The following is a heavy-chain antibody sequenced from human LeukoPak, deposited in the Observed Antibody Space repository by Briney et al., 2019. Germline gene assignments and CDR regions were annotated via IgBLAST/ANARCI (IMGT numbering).Heavy chain of an antibody. CDR3: ARFPGGAEYRHYYYMDV. Sequence: SETLSLTCTVSGYSISSAYYWGWIRQPPGKGLEWIGNIYHSGSTSYNPSLKSRVTISVDTSKNQFSLKLNSVTAADTAVYYCARFPGGAEYRHYYYMDVWGKGTAVTVSS. CDR1: GYSISSAYY. CDR2: IYHSGST. D-gene: IGHD1-14*01. V-gene: IGHV4-38-2*02. J-gene: IGHJ6*03.